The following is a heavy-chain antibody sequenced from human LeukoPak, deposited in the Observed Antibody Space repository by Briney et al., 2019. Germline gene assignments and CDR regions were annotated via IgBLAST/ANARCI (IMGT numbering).Heavy chain of an antibody. CDR2: ISGSGGST. D-gene: IGHD7-27*01. J-gene: IGHJ4*02. Sequence: PGGSLRLSCAASGFTISSYAMSWVRQAPGKGLEWVSAISGSGGSTYYADSVKGRFTISRDNSKNTLYLQMNSLRADDTAVYYCAKYDWGAGYYFDFWGQGTLVTVSS. V-gene: IGHV3-23*01. CDR3: AKYDWGAGYYFDF. CDR1: GFTISSYA.